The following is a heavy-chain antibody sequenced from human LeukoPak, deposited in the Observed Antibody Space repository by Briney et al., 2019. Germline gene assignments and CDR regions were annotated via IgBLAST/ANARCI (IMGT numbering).Heavy chain of an antibody. D-gene: IGHD2-2*01. Sequence: GGSLRLSCAASGLTFSSHWMHWVRQAPGKGLVWVSRITNDGSSTTYADSVKGRFTISRDNAKNSMYLQMNSLRAEDTAVYYCTRDPGRCTSTSCYPDYWGQGTLVTVSS. J-gene: IGHJ4*02. CDR2: ITNDGSST. CDR1: GLTFSSHW. V-gene: IGHV3-74*01. CDR3: TRDPGRCTSTSCYPDY.